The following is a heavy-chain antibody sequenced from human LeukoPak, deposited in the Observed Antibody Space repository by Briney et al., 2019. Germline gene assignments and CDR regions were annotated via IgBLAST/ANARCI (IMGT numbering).Heavy chain of an antibody. J-gene: IGHJ4*02. D-gene: IGHD6-6*01. CDR3: AKVLEQLVPDY. Sequence: GGSLRLSCAASGFTSSNYGMNWVRQAPGKGLEWVSYISSSSSYIYYADSVKGRFTISRDNAKNSLYLQMNSLRAEDTAVYYCAKVLEQLVPDYWGQGTLVTVSS. CDR2: ISSSSSYI. CDR1: GFTSSNYG. V-gene: IGHV3-21*01.